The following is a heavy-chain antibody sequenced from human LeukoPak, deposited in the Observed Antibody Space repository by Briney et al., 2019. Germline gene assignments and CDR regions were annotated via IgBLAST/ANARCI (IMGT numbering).Heavy chain of an antibody. Sequence: SVTVSCKASVGTYSSYAISWVRQAPGQGLEWMGGIIPIFGTANYAQKFQGRVTITTDESTSTAYMELSSLRSEDTAVYYCATSLNYYYYYYMDVWGKGTTVTVSS. CDR1: VGTYSSYA. J-gene: IGHJ6*03. V-gene: IGHV1-69*05. CDR3: ATSLNYYYYYYMDV. D-gene: IGHD5/OR15-5a*01. CDR2: IIPIFGTA.